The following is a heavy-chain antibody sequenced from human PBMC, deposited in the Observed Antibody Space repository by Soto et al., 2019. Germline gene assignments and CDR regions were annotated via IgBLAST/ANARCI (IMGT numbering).Heavy chain of an antibody. J-gene: IGHJ3*01. V-gene: IGHV4-59*11. CDR1: SGSISSHD. Sequence: SETLSLTCSVSSGSISSHDWSWFRQPPGKGLEWIGCIYSSGSTNYNPSLKSRVTISVDTSKNQFSLKLNSVTSADTAVYYCARDPYGSGGLDAFDVWGQGTMVT. D-gene: IGHD2-15*01. CDR2: IYSSGST. CDR3: ARDPYGSGGLDAFDV.